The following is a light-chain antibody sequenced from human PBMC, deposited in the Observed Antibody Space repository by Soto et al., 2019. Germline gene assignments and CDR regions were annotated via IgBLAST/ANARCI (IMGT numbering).Light chain of an antibody. CDR1: QSISTG. CDR2: DAS. J-gene: IGKJ1*01. CDR3: QQYNSYST. V-gene: IGKV1-5*01. Sequence: DIQMTQSPSTLSAVVGDRVTITCRASQSISTGLAWYQQKPGKAPKLLIYDASSLQSGVPSRCSGSGSGTELTLTICSLQTGDFASDYCQQYNSYSTFGQGTKVEIK.